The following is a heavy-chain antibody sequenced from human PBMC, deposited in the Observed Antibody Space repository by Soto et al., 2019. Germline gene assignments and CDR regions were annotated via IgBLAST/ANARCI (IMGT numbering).Heavy chain of an antibody. Sequence: QVQLQQWGAGLLKPSETLSLACAVYGGSFSGYYWSWIRQPPGKGLEWIGEINHSGSTNYNPSLKSRVTISVDTSKNQFSLKLSSVTAADTAVYYCARGRGGAPRSFDYWGQGTLVTVSS. CDR2: INHSGST. J-gene: IGHJ4*02. CDR1: GGSFSGYY. V-gene: IGHV4-34*01. CDR3: ARGRGGAPRSFDY. D-gene: IGHD3-10*01.